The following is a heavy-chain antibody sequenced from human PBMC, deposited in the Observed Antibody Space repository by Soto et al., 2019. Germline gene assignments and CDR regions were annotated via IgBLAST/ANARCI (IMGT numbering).Heavy chain of an antibody. D-gene: IGHD3-3*01. V-gene: IGHV3-21*01. J-gene: IGHJ6*02. CDR2: ISSSSSYI. CDR3: AGGSYDFWSGYYLYYYYGMDV. Sequence: GGSLRLSCAASGFTFSSYSMNWVRQAPGKGLEWVSSISSSSSYIYYADSVKGRFTISRDNAKNSLYLQMNSLRAEDTAVYYCAGGSYDFWSGYYLYYYYGMDVWGQGTTVTVSS. CDR1: GFTFSSYS.